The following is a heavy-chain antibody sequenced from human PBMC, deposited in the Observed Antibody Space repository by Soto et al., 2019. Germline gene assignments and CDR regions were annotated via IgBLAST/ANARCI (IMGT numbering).Heavy chain of an antibody. J-gene: IGHJ1*01. Sequence: GGSLRLSCAASGFTFSSYAMSWVRQAPGKGLEWVSAISGSGGSTYYADSVKGRFTISRDNSKNTLYLQMNSLRAEDTALYYCARTYSSGWYDREYFQHWGQGTLVTVSS. V-gene: IGHV3-23*01. CDR2: ISGSGGST. CDR1: GFTFSSYA. CDR3: ARTYSSGWYDREYFQH. D-gene: IGHD6-19*01.